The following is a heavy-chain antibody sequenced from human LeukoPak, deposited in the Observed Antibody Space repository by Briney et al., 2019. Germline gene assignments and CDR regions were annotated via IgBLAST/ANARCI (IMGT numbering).Heavy chain of an antibody. D-gene: IGHD3-16*02. V-gene: IGHV4-34*01. CDR2: INHSGST. J-gene: IGHJ4*02. CDR3: ARGRLDYVWGSYRPYYFDY. Sequence: PSETLSLTCAVYGGSFSGYYWSWIRQPPGKGLEWIGEINHSGSTNYNPSLKSRVTISVDTSKNQFSLKLSSVTAAETAVYYCARGRLDYVWGSYRPYYFDYWGQGTLVTVSS. CDR1: GGSFSGYY.